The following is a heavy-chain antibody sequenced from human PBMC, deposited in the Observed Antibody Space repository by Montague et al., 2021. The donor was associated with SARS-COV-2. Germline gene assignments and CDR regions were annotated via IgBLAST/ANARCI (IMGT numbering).Heavy chain of an antibody. CDR1: GFSLSTSGMC. CDR2: IDWDDDK. V-gene: IGHV2-70*01. J-gene: IGHJ6*02. D-gene: IGHD3-22*01. CDR3: ARIRDDSSGYGPYYYYGMDV. Sequence: PALVKPTQTLTLTCSFSGFSLSTSGMCVSWIRQPPGKALEWLALIDWDDDKYYSTSLKTRLTISKDTSKNQVVLTMTNMDPVDTATYYCARIRDDSSGYGPYYYYGMDVWGQGTTVTVSS.